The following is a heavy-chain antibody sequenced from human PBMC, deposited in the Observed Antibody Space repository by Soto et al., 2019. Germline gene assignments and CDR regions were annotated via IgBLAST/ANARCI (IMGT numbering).Heavy chain of an antibody. J-gene: IGHJ1*01. V-gene: IGHV3-23*01. D-gene: IGHD3-22*01. CDR1: GGSISSGGYY. Sequence: ETLSLTCTVSGGSISSGGYYWSWIRQAPGKGLEWVSAISGSGGSTYSADSVKGRFTISRDNSKNTLYLQMNSLRAEDTAVYYCAKGHYYDSSGYFQTWGQGTLVTVSS. CDR3: AKGHYYDSSGYFQT. CDR2: ISGSGGST.